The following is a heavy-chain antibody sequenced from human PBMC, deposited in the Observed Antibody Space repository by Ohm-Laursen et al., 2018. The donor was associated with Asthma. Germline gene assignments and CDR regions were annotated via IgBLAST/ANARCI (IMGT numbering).Heavy chain of an antibody. V-gene: IGHV4-31*11. CDR1: GGSISSGSYY. D-gene: IGHD3-9*01. CDR2: IYYSGST. Sequence: TLSLTCAVSGGSISSGSYYWGWIRQHPGKGLEWIGYIYYSGSTYYNPSLKSRVTISIDTSKNQFSLKLSSVTAADTAVYYCVREDFDWPPGYCDYWGQGTLVTVSS. J-gene: IGHJ4*02. CDR3: VREDFDWPPGYCDY.